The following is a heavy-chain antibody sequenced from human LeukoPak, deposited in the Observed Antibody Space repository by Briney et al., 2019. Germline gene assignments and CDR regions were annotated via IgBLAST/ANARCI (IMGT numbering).Heavy chain of an antibody. V-gene: IGHV1-69*05. Sequence: VASVKVSCKASGGTFSIYAISWVRQAPGQGLEWMGGIIPIFGTANYSQKFQGRVTITTDESTSTAHMELSSLRSEDTAVYYCAKRDDYGGELDPWGQGTLVTVSS. CDR3: AKRDDYGGELDP. J-gene: IGHJ5*02. CDR2: IIPIFGTA. CDR1: GGTFSIYA. D-gene: IGHD4-23*01.